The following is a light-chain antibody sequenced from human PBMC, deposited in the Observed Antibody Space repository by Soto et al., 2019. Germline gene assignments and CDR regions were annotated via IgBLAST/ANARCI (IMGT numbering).Light chain of an antibody. CDR2: KAS. J-gene: IGKJ1*01. V-gene: IGKV1-5*03. Sequence: DIQMTHSPSTLSASVGAIFTITCRASQTISSWLAWYQQKPGKAPKLLSYKASTLKSGVPSRFSGSGSGTEFTLTSSSLQPDDFATYYCQHYHRYSEAFGQGTKVDIK. CDR3: QHYHRYSEA. CDR1: QTISSW.